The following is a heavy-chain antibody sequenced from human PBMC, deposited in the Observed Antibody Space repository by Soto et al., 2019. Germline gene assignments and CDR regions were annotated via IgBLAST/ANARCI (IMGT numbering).Heavy chain of an antibody. V-gene: IGHV3-33*01. J-gene: IGHJ4*02. CDR1: GFTFSSYG. CDR3: ARDHVVGGAFDF. Sequence: QVQLVESGGGVVQPGRSLRLSCAASGFTFSSYGMHWVRQAPGKGLEWVAVIWYDGSNKYYADSVKGRFTISRDNSKNTLCLKINSLSADDTAVYYCARDHVVGGAFDFWGQGTLVTVSS. D-gene: IGHD1-26*01. CDR2: IWYDGSNK.